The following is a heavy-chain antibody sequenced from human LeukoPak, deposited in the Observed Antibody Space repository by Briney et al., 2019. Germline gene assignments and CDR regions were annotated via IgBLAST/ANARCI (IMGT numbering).Heavy chain of an antibody. CDR2: TSSSSSTI. D-gene: IGHD2-2*01. J-gene: IGHJ6*03. CDR3: ARPSAMPWDYYYYMDV. Sequence: GGSLRLSCAASGFTFSSYPMNWVREAPGKGLEWVSYTSSSSSTIYYADSVKGRFTISRDNAKNSLYLQMNSLRAEDTAVYYCARPSAMPWDYYYYMDVWGKGTTVTVSS. CDR1: GFTFSSYP. V-gene: IGHV3-48*01.